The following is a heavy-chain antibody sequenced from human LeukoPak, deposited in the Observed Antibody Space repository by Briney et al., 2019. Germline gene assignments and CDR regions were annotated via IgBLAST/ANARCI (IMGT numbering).Heavy chain of an antibody. CDR1: GYTFTSYG. CDR2: ISAYNGNT. Sequence: ASVKVSCKASGYTFTSYGISWVRQAPGQRPEWMGWISAYNGNTNYAQKLQGRVTMTTDTSTSTAYMELRSLRSDDTAVYYCARSTIYGSGSYSSDYWGQGTLVTVSS. J-gene: IGHJ4*02. V-gene: IGHV1-18*01. CDR3: ARSTIYGSGSYSSDY. D-gene: IGHD3-10*01.